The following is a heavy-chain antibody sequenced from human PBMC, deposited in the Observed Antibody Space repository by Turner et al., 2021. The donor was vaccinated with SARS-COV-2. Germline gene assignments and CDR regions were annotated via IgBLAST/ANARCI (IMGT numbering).Heavy chain of an antibody. CDR1: GYTFTGTSDCDF. J-gene: IGHJ4*02. CDR3: ASSANSSGWHY. CDR2: IDPNTGGT. V-gene: IGHV1-2*02. Sequence: QVQLVQSGAEVKKPGASVKVSCKASGYTFTGTSDCDFINWVRQAPGQGLEWMGWIDPNTGGTNSGLGFQGIVTLTSATTISTAYMELSRLRSDDTAVYYCASSANSSGWHYWGQGTLVTVSS. D-gene: IGHD6-19*01.